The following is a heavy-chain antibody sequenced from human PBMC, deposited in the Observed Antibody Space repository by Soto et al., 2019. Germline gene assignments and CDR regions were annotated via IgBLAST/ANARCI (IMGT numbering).Heavy chain of an antibody. CDR3: SRGIKGGLDA. J-gene: IGHJ5*02. V-gene: IGHV3-30*03. CDR1: GFVSNDYD. CDR2: ISYDGTKK. Sequence: QVQLAESGGGVVQPGRSLRLSCATSGFVSNDYDIHWVRQAPGKGLAWLASISYDGTKKYYAEPVRGRFTISRDNSKNTLSLQLNSRGAEDTAVYYCSRGIKGGLDAWGPGTLVTVS. D-gene: IGHD2-21*01.